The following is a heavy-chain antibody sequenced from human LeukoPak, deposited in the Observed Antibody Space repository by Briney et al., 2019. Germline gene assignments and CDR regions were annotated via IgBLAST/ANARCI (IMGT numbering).Heavy chain of an antibody. V-gene: IGHV4-59*01. CDR1: GDSISRYY. J-gene: IGHJ3*02. CDR2: ISDSGNM. CDR3: ARLMTTEIHDAFDI. D-gene: IGHD4-11*01. Sequence: KTSETLSLTCTVSGDSISRYYWSWIRQPPGKGLEWIAYISDSGNMNKNPALESRVSISGDTSKNQLSLILSSVTAADTALYYCARLMTTEIHDAFDIWGQGTMVIVSS.